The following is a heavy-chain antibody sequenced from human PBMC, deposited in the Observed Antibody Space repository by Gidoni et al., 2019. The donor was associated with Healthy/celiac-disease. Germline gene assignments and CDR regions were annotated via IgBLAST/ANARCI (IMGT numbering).Heavy chain of an antibody. V-gene: IGHV4-34*01. CDR2: INHSGST. J-gene: IGHJ4*02. CDR1: GGSSSGYY. CDR3: ARGYDFWSGCKFDY. Sequence: QVQLQQWGAGLLKPSETLSLTCAVYGGSSSGYYWSWIRQPPGKGLEWIGEINHSGSTNYNPSLKSRVTISGDTSKNQFSLKLSSVTAADTAVYYCARGYDFWSGCKFDYWGQGTLVTVSS. D-gene: IGHD3-3*01.